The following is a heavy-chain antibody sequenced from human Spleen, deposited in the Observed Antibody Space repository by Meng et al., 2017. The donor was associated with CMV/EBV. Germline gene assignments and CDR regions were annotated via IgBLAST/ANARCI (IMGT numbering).Heavy chain of an antibody. V-gene: IGHV3-30-3*01. CDR2: MSFGPNNK. D-gene: IGHD3-22*01. CDR1: GFIFNNYA. CDR3: ARGEGDYYDSSGYFQH. J-gene: IGHJ1*01. Sequence: GESLKISCVASGFIFNNYAMHWVRQAPGKGLEWVAVMSFGPNNKHYADSVKGRFTISRDNSKRTLYLEMNSLRPEDTAVYYCARGEGDYYDSSGYFQHWGQGTLVTVSS.